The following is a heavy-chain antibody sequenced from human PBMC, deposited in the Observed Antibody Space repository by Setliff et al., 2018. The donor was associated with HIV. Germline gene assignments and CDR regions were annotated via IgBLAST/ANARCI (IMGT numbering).Heavy chain of an antibody. J-gene: IGHJ5*01. CDR3: ERDFEGMSTIDGFED. CDR2: MSPQSDNT. D-gene: IGHD1-1*01. Sequence: ASVKVSCKASGYAFSAYDFNWVRQAPGQGLEWVGSMSPQSDNTVYAQKFLGRVTMTMDTSIGTAYMELSSLRSEDMAVYYCERDFEGMSTIDGFEDWGQGTLVTVSS. CDR1: GYAFSAYD. V-gene: IGHV1-8*02.